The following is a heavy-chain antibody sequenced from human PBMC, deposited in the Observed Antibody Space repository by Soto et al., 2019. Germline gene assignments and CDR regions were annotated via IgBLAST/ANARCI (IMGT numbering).Heavy chain of an antibody. CDR1: GFTFSSYA. D-gene: IGHD2-8*01. J-gene: IGHJ4*02. V-gene: IGHV3-30-3*01. CDR3: ARGRWSYGY. CDR2: ISYDGSNK. Sequence: QVQLVESGGGVVQPGRSLRLSCAASGFTFSSYAMHWVRQAPGKGLEWVAVISYDGSNKYYADSVKGRFTISRDNSKNTLYLQMNSLRAEDTAVYYCARGRWSYGYWGQGTLVTVSS.